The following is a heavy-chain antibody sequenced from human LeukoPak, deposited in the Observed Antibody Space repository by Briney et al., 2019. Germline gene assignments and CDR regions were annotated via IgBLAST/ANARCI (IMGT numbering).Heavy chain of an antibody. Sequence: SETLSLTCTVSGYSISSGYYWGWIRQPPGKGLEWIGSIYHSGSTYYNPSLKSRVTISVDTSKNQFSLKLSSVTAADTAVYYCARGVYGSGKGSFDYWGQGTLVTVSS. D-gene: IGHD3-10*01. CDR1: GYSISSGYY. J-gene: IGHJ4*02. V-gene: IGHV4-38-2*02. CDR2: IYHSGST. CDR3: ARGVYGSGKGSFDY.